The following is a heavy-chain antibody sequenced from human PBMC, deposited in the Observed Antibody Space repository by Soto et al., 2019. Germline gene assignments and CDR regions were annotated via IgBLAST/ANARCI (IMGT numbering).Heavy chain of an antibody. CDR1: A. V-gene: IGHV3-23*01. J-gene: IGHJ4*01. D-gene: IGHD2-2*01. Sequence: ASRWICKYQGKGLEWVSIMSGSGGTKYDADSVKGRFTISRDNSKNTLYLQMNSRRAEDTAVYYCAKHGDCSSTSRYLDYWAHGTLVSV. CDR3: AKHGDCSSTSRYLDY. CDR2: MSGSGGTK.